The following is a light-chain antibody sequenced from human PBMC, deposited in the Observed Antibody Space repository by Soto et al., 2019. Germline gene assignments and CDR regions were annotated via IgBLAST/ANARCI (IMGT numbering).Light chain of an antibody. CDR1: SSDVGGYNY. Sequence: QSVLTQPASVSGSPGQSITISCTGTSSDVGGYNYVSWYQHHPGKAPKLMIYEVNYRPSGVSNRFSGSKSGNTASLTISGLQAEDEADYYCSSYTSTKTLEVFGTGTKVTVL. V-gene: IGLV2-14*01. J-gene: IGLJ1*01. CDR3: SSYTSTKTLEV. CDR2: EVN.